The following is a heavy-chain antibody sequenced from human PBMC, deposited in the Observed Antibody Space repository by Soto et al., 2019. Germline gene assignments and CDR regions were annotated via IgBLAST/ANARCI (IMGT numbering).Heavy chain of an antibody. CDR2: IYFTGST. J-gene: IGHJ4*02. Sequence: SETLSLTCTVSGHSLSSGGYYWSWIRQHPGKGLEWVGYIYFTGSTLYNPSLKSRLAMSLDTSKNQFSLKLGSVTAADTAIYYCARDWGSSGWPNWGPGTLVTVS. D-gene: IGHD6-19*01. CDR1: GHSLSSGGYY. CDR3: ARDWGSSGWPN. V-gene: IGHV4-31*03.